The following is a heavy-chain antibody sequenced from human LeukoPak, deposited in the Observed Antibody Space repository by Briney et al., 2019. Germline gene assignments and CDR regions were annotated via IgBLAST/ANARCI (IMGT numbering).Heavy chain of an antibody. J-gene: IGHJ5*02. CDR3: ARHDGYCSGGSCRNWFDP. V-gene: IGHV5-10-1*01. D-gene: IGHD2-15*01. CDR2: IAPGDSYI. Sequence: GESLRISCKGSGYSFTSYWISWARQMPGKGLEWMGRIAPGDSYIRYSPSFQGHVTISADKSITTAYLQWSSLKASDTAMYYCARHDGYCSGGSCRNWFDPWGQGTPVTVSS. CDR1: GYSFTSYW.